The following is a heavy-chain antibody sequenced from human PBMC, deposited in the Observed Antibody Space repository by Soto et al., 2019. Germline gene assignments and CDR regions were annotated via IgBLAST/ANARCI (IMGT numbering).Heavy chain of an antibody. Sequence: GGSLRLSCAASGFTVSSNYMSWVRQAPGKGLEWVSVIYSGGSTYYADSVKGRLTISRDNSKNTLYLQMNSLRAEDTAVYYCARDRGQQSYYYYYGMDVWGQGTTVTVSS. CDR2: IYSGGST. CDR3: ARDRGQQSYYYYYGMDV. D-gene: IGHD6-13*01. J-gene: IGHJ6*02. CDR1: GFTVSSNY. V-gene: IGHV3-53*01.